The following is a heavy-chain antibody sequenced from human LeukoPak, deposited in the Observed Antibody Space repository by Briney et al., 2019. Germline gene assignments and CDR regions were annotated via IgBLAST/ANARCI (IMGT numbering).Heavy chain of an antibody. CDR3: ARLTYGDQLFDY. CDR2: INHSGST. J-gene: IGHJ4*02. CDR1: GGSFSDYY. D-gene: IGHD4-17*01. Sequence: SETLSLTCAVYGGSFSDYYWSWIRQPPGRGLEWIGEINHSGSTNYNPSLKSRVTISVDTSKNHFSLKLSSVTAADTAVYYCARLTYGDQLFDYWGQGTLVTISS. V-gene: IGHV4-34*01.